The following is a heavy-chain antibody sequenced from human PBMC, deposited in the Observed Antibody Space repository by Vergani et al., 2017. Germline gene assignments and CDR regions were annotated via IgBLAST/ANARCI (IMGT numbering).Heavy chain of an antibody. J-gene: IGHJ4*02. Sequence: EVQLVQSGAEVKKPGESLKISCKASGYNFPIHWIGWVRQMPGKGLEWMGVIYPGDSDTRYYPSFQGQVIISVDKSVSTVYLQWSNLKASDTAMYYCARAQGFSYNYGSDYWGQGTLVTVSS. D-gene: IGHD3-16*01. CDR2: IYPGDSDT. V-gene: IGHV5-51*01. CDR3: ARAQGFSYNYGSDY. CDR1: GYNFPIHW.